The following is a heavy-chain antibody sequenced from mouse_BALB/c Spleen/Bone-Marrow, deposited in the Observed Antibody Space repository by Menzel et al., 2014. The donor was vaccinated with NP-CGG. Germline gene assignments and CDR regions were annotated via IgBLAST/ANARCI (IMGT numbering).Heavy chain of an antibody. V-gene: IGHV14-3*02. Sequence: EVKLQESGAELVKPGASVRLSCTASGFNIKDIYIHWMKQRPEQGLEWIGRIDPANGYTKFDPKFQDKATITADTSSNTANPQLGSLTSEDTAVYYCASSGTGGYFDCWGQGTTLTVSS. CDR3: ASSGTGGYFDC. J-gene: IGHJ2*01. CDR1: GFNIKDIY. D-gene: IGHD3-3*01. CDR2: IDPANGYT.